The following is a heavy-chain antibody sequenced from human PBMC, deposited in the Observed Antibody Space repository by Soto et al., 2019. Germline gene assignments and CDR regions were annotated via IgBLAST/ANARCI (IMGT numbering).Heavy chain of an antibody. CDR2: FDPENGET. Sequence: ASVKVSCKASGYTFTSYGISWVRQAPGQGLEWMGGFDPENGETIYAQKFQGRVTMTEDTSTDTAYMELSSLRSEDTAVYYCATEFVPTMIVGGGAFDIWGQGTMVTVSS. V-gene: IGHV1-24*01. CDR1: GYTFTSYG. CDR3: ATEFVPTMIVGGGAFDI. J-gene: IGHJ3*02. D-gene: IGHD3-22*01.